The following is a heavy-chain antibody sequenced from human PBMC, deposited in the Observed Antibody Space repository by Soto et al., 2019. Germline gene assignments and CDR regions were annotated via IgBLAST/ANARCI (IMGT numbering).Heavy chain of an antibody. Sequence: EGQLVESGGGLVKPGGSLRLSCAASGFAFQTYTMEWLRQPPGKGLEWVSSITISGNYIYYADSVKGRVTISRDNGRNSVYLQMKSLRAEDTAVYYCAKVGVLRANFRWFDLWGQGTLVTVSS. D-gene: IGHD2-8*01. V-gene: IGHV3-21*01. J-gene: IGHJ5*02. CDR3: AKVGVLRANFRWFDL. CDR2: ITISGNYI. CDR1: GFAFQTYT.